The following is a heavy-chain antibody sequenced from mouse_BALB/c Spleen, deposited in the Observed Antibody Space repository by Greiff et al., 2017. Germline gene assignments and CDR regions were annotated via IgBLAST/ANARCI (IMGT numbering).Heavy chain of an antibody. CDR1: GFTFSDYG. Sequence: EVQLVESGGGLVQPGGSRKLSCAASGFTFSDYGMAWVRQAPGKGPEWVAFISNLAYSIYYADTVTGRFTISRENAKNTLYLEMSSLRSEDTAMYYCAREIYDGYYPFAYWGQGTLVTVSA. V-gene: IGHV5-15*02. CDR2: ISNLAYSI. J-gene: IGHJ3*01. CDR3: AREIYDGYYPFAY. D-gene: IGHD2-3*01.